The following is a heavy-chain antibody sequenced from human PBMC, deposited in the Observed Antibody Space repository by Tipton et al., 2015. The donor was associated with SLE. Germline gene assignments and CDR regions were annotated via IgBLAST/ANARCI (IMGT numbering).Heavy chain of an antibody. CDR2: IWYDGSNK. Sequence: SGFTFSNYGMHWVRQAPGKGLEWVAVIWYDGSNKYYADSVKGRFTISRDNSENTLYLQMNSLRAEDTAIYYCATGAPTSQYYFDSWGRGTLVTVSS. CDR1: GFTFSNYG. D-gene: IGHD5-24*01. J-gene: IGHJ4*02. V-gene: IGHV3-33*01. CDR3: ATGAPTSQYYFDS.